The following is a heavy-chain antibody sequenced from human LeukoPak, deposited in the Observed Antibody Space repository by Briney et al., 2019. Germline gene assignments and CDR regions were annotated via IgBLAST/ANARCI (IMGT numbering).Heavy chain of an antibody. CDR3: ARGVLPYFDLPDY. V-gene: IGHV3-30*04. Sequence: GGSLRLSCAASGFTFSSYAMHWVRQAPGKGLEGVAVISYDGSNKYYADSVKGRFTISRDNSKNALYLRMSSLRAENTAVYYCARGVLPYFDLPDYWGQGTLVTVSS. CDR1: GFTFSSYA. D-gene: IGHD3-9*01. J-gene: IGHJ4*02. CDR2: ISYDGSNK.